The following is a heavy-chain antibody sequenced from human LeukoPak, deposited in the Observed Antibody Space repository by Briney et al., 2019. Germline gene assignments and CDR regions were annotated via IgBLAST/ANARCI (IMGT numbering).Heavy chain of an antibody. CDR3: AKDGIVRFLEWLLYFDY. V-gene: IGHV3-23*01. J-gene: IGHJ4*02. CDR2: ISGSGGST. Sequence: LTGGSLRLSCAASGFTFSSYAMSWVRQAPGKGLEWVSAISGSGGSTYYADSVKGRFTISRDNSKNTLYLQMNSLRAEDTAVSYCAKDGIVRFLEWLLYFDYWGQGTLVTVSS. CDR1: GFTFSSYA. D-gene: IGHD3-3*01.